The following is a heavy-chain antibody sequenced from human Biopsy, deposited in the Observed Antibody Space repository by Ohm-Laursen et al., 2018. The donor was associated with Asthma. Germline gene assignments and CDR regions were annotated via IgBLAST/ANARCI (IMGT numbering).Heavy chain of an antibody. Sequence: SLRLSCTASGFAFNNSSMTWVRQAPGKGLEWVSSISASGARTSYADSVKGRFTVSRDSSRNTLYLQLSTLRVEDTAVYFCAKITTDRQKANNWFDPWGQGTLVTVSS. CDR2: ISASGART. V-gene: IGHV3-23*01. D-gene: IGHD3-22*01. CDR3: AKITTDRQKANNWFDP. CDR1: GFAFNNSS. J-gene: IGHJ5*02.